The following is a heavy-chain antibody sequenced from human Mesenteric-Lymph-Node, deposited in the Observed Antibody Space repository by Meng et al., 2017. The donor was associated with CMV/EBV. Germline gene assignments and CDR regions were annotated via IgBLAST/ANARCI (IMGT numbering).Heavy chain of an antibody. J-gene: IGHJ5*02. V-gene: IGHV1-2*06. CDR2: INPNSGVS. Sequence: QVQLVQSRAEVGNAGASVMVSCKASGYTFTDFYIHWVRQAPGQGLEWMGRINPNSGVSNSAQNFQGRVTMTRDTSISTAYMELGRLTSDDTAVYYCARDNVNPEGFDPWGQGTLVTVSS. CDR3: ARDNVNPEGFDP. D-gene: IGHD2/OR15-2a*01. CDR1: GYTFTDFY.